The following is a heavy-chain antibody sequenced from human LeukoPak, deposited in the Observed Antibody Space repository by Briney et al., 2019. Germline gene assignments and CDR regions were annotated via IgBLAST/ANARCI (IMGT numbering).Heavy chain of an antibody. D-gene: IGHD2-15*01. Sequence: ASETLSLTCTVSGGSISNYYWSWIRQPPGKGLEWIGYIYSSGSTNYNPFLESRVTISVDTSKNQFSLKLSSVTAADTALYYCARHGSSRSPLNYWGQGTLVTVSS. J-gene: IGHJ4*02. CDR3: ARHGSSRSPLNY. CDR1: GGSISNYY. V-gene: IGHV4-59*08. CDR2: IYSSGST.